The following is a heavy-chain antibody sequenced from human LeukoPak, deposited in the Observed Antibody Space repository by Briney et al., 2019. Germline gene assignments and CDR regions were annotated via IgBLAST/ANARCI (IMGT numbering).Heavy chain of an antibody. D-gene: IGHD3-9*01. CDR1: GFTVSSNY. Sequence: SGGSLRLSCAASGFTVSSNYMCWVRQAPGKGLEWVSVIYSGGSRYYADSVKGSFTISRDNSKNTLYLQMNSLRAEDTAVYYCASPEYDILSGHDAFDIWGQGTMVTVS. V-gene: IGHV3-66*01. CDR2: IYSGGSR. CDR3: ASPEYDILSGHDAFDI. J-gene: IGHJ3*02.